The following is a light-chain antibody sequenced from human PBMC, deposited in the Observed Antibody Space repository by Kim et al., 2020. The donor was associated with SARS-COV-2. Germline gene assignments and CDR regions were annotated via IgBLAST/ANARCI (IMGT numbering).Light chain of an antibody. J-gene: IGLJ1*01. Sequence: QRVTISCPGSSSNIGAGYDVQWYQQVPGTAPNLLIYGNTNRPSGVPDRFSGSKSGTSASLVITGLQAEDEADYDCQSYDTSLSGYVFGTGTKVTVL. CDR2: GNT. CDR3: QSYDTSLSGYV. V-gene: IGLV1-40*01. CDR1: SSNIGAGYD.